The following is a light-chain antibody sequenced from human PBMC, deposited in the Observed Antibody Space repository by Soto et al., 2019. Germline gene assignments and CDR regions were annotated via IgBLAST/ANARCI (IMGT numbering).Light chain of an antibody. CDR2: EVS. Sequence: QSAPTQPASVSGSPGQSITISCTGTNSDIGDYNFVSWYQQLPGKAPKLIISEVSNRPSGVSTRFSGSKSGNTASLTISGLQPEDEADYYCSSYSTIGAEVHFGGGTKLTVL. J-gene: IGLJ2*01. CDR3: SSYSTIGAEVH. CDR1: NSDIGDYNF. V-gene: IGLV2-14*01.